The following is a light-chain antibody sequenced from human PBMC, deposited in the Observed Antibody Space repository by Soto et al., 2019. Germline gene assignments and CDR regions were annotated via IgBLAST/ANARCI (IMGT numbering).Light chain of an antibody. CDR2: VGTGGIVG. CDR3: GADHGGGTNFVYV. Sequence: QSVLTQPPSASASLGASVTLTCTLSSGYSNYKVDWYQQRPGKGPRFVMRVGTGGIVGSKGDGIPDCFSVLGSGLNRYLTINNIQEEDESDYYCGADHGGGTNFVYVFGTGTQLTVL. V-gene: IGLV9-49*01. CDR1: SGYSNYK. J-gene: IGLJ1*01.